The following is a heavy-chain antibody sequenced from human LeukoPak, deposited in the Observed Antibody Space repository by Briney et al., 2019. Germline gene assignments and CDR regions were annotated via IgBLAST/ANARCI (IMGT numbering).Heavy chain of an antibody. CDR2: IIPIFGTT. D-gene: IGHD3-10*01. CDR1: GGTFSSYA. V-gene: IGHV1-69*05. J-gene: IGHJ4*02. CDR3: ARDGAPYGGSGSYYPLYYFDY. Sequence: SVKLSCKVSGGTFSSYAISWVRQAPGQGLEWMGRIIPIFGTTNYAQKFQGRVTITTDESTSTAYMELSSLRSEDTAVYYCARDGAPYGGSGSYYPLYYFDYWGQGTLVTVSS.